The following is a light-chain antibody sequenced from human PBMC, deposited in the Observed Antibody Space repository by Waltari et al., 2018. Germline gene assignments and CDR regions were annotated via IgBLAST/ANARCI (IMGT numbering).Light chain of an antibody. J-gene: IGKJ2*01. CDR3: QQYYSSLPYT. Sequence: DLVMTQSPDSLAVSLGERATINCKSSQSVLYSSNNKNYLAWYQQKPGQPPKLLIYWASTRESGVPDRFSGSGSETDFTLTISSLQAEDVAVYYCQQYYSSLPYTFGQGTKLEIK. CDR2: WAS. CDR1: QSVLYSSNNKNY. V-gene: IGKV4-1*01.